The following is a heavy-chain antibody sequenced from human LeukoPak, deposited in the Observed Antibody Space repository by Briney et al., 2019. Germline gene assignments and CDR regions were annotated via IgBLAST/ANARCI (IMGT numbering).Heavy chain of an antibody. Sequence: AGGSLRLSCSASGFTFSNYGMHWVRQAPGRGLEWVALIWYDGSKRYYADSVKGRCTISRDDSKNTLYLQMNSLRAEDTAIYYCAKCLPTEYYFDYWGQGTLVTVSS. CDR2: IWYDGSKR. D-gene: IGHD6-6*01. V-gene: IGHV3-33*06. CDR3: AKCLPTEYYFDY. CDR1: GFTFSNYG. J-gene: IGHJ4*02.